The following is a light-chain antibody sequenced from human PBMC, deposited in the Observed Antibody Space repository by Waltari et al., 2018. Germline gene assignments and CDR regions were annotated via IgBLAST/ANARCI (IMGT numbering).Light chain of an antibody. CDR3: LSYAATVSFG. Sequence: QPALTQPASVSGSPGQSLTISCPGTSSDGGNNNHVCWYKKHPDKCPNLILYDVSKRPSGVSDRCSGATSDNTASLTISGLQAEDEADYYCLSYAATVSFGFGGGTKLTVL. J-gene: IGLJ2*01. CDR1: SSDGGNNNH. V-gene: IGLV2-23*02. CDR2: DVS.